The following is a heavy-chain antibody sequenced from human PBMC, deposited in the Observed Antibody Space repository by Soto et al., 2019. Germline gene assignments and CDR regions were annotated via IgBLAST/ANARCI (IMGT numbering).Heavy chain of an antibody. V-gene: IGHV1-18*01. CDR1: GYTFTSYG. Sequence: ASVKVSCNASGYTFTSYGINLVRQAPGQGLEWMGWISAYNGDTNYAQNLQGRVTMTTDTSTSTAYMELRSLRSDDTAVYYCARPHNHYYDSGYYYYGMDVWGQGTTVTVSS. D-gene: IGHD3-10*01. CDR2: ISAYNGDT. CDR3: ARPHNHYYDSGYYYYGMDV. J-gene: IGHJ6*02.